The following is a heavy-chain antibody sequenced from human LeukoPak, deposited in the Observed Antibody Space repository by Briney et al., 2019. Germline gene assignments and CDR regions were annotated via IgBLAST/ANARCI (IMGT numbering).Heavy chain of an antibody. Sequence: PGRSLRLSYAASGFTFSSYGMHWVRQAPGKGLEWVAVISYDGSNKYYADSVKGRFTISRDNSKNTLYLQMNSLRAEDTAVYYCAKEGEYSSGWYGYFDYWGQGTLVTVSS. V-gene: IGHV3-30*18. D-gene: IGHD6-13*01. CDR1: GFTFSSYG. J-gene: IGHJ4*02. CDR3: AKEGEYSSGWYGYFDY. CDR2: ISYDGSNK.